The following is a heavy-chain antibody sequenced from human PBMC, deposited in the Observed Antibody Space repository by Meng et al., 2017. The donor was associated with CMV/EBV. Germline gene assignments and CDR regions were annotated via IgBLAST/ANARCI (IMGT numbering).Heavy chain of an antibody. CDR3: ARGRGNDFWSGYSKTEFGP. D-gene: IGHD3-3*01. J-gene: IGHJ5*02. CDR2: INHSGSA. Sequence: SQTLSLTCAVYGGSFSSYYWSWIRQPPGKGLEWIGEINHSGSANYNPSLKSRVSISVDTSKNQFSLKLSSVTAADTAVYYCARGRGNDFWSGYSKTEFGPWGQGTLVTVSS. CDR1: GGSFSSYY. V-gene: IGHV4-34*01.